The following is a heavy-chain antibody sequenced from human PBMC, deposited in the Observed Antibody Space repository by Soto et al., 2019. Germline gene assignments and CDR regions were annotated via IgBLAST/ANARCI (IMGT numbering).Heavy chain of an antibody. V-gene: IGHV3-23*01. CDR1: GFTFSNYA. D-gene: IGHD3-3*01. Sequence: LRLSCAASGFTFSNYAMSWVRQAPGKGLEWVSAISGSGGSTHYADSVKGRFTISRDNSKNTLYLQMNSLRAENTAVYYCAKGRLFTIFGVVPYGMDVWGQGTTVTVSS. CDR2: ISGSGGST. J-gene: IGHJ6*02. CDR3: AKGRLFTIFGVVPYGMDV.